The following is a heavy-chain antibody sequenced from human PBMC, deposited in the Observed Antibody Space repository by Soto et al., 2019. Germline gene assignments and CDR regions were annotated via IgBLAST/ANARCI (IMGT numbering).Heavy chain of an antibody. V-gene: IGHV3-30-3*01. J-gene: IGHJ4*02. CDR2: ISYDGSNK. CDR3: ARPPIGSGWYPFDY. D-gene: IGHD6-19*01. Sequence: GGSLRLSCAASGFTFSSYAMHWVRQAPGKGLEWVAVISYDGSNKYYADSVKGRFTISRDNSKNTLYLQMNSLRAEDTAVYYCARPPIGSGWYPFDYWGQGPLVPVSS. CDR1: GFTFSSYA.